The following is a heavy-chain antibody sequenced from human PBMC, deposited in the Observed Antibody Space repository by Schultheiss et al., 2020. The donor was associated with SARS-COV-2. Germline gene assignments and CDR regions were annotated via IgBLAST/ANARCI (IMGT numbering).Heavy chain of an antibody. CDR3: ASGGYYDSSGYYYGFALDY. Sequence: SVKVSCKASGYTFTSYGISWVRQAPGQGLEWMGGIIPIFGTANYAQKFQGRVTITADESTSTAYMELSSLRSEDTAVYYCASGGYYDSSGYYYGFALDYWGQGTLVTVSS. CDR2: IIPIFGTA. D-gene: IGHD3-22*01. J-gene: IGHJ4*02. CDR1: GYTFTSYG. V-gene: IGHV1-69*13.